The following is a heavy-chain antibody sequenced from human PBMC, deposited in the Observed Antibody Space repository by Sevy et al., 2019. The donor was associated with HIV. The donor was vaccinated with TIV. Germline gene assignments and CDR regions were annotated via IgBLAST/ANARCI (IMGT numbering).Heavy chain of an antibody. CDR1: GFTFAKYS. V-gene: IGHV3-23*01. Sequence: GGSLRLSCAASGFTFAKYSMSWVRQAPGKGLEWVSTFSFGCGRINYADSVKGRFTISRDDSKNTLFLQMNSLRAEDTATYFCGNEGCTQPHDYWGQGTLVTVS. CDR2: FSFGCGRI. J-gene: IGHJ4*02. CDR3: GNEGCTQPHDY. D-gene: IGHD2-8*01.